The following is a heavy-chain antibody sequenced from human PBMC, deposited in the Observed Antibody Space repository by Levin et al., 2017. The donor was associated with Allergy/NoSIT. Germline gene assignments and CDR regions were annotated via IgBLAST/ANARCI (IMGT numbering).Heavy chain of an antibody. D-gene: IGHD5-18*01. CDR3: ARDRGFSYGNYYGMDV. CDR1: GFTVSSNY. J-gene: IGHJ6*02. V-gene: IGHV3-53*01. Sequence: PGESLKISCAASGFTVSSNYMSWVRQAPGKGLEWVSVIYSGGSTYYADSVKGRFTISRDNSKNTLYLQMNSLRAEDTAVYYCARDRGFSYGNYYGMDVWGQGTTVTVSS. CDR2: IYSGGST.